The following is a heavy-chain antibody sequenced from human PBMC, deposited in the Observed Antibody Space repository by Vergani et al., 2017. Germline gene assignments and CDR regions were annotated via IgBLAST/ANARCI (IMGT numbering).Heavy chain of an antibody. CDR2: IIPILGIA. CDR3: ARDSRDGDPPRYYYYYGMDV. CDR1: GGTFSSYT. D-gene: IGHD4-17*01. V-gene: IGHV1-69*08. J-gene: IGHJ6*02. Sequence: QVQLVQSGAEVKKPGSSVKVSCKASGGTFSSYTISWVRQAPGQGLEWMGRIIPILGIANYAQKFQGRVTITADKSTSTAYMELSSLRSEDTAVYYGARDSRDGDPPRYYYYYGMDVWGQGTTVTVSS.